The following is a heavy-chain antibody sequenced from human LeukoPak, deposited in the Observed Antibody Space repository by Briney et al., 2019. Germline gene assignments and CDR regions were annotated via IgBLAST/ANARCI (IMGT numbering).Heavy chain of an antibody. CDR3: ARDRGYGDHPSWFDP. D-gene: IGHD5-12*01. V-gene: IGHV3-66*01. CDR1: GLSVSHNY. Sequence: PGGSLRLSCAASGLSVSHNYMTWVRQAPGKGLQWVSMIRSDTGTDYADSVKGRFTISRDSSNNTLFLQMNSLRAEDTAVYYCARDRGYGDHPSWFDPWGQGTQVTVSS. J-gene: IGHJ5*02. CDR2: IRSDTGT.